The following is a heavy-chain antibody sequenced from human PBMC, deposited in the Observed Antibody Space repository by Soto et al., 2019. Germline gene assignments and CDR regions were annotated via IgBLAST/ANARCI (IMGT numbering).Heavy chain of an antibody. CDR2: ILPIFGTA. CDR3: PKGNQSWLQLWYFYL. V-gene: IGHV1-69*12. CDR1: VGTFSSYT. D-gene: IGHD5-12*01. Sequence: QVQLVQSGAEVKKPGSSVTVSCKASVGTFSSYTISWVLQAPGQGLEWMGGILPIFGTANYAQKFQGRVTITAAESTSTPDMEVSGLRSEDTAAYYCPKGNQSWLQLWYFYLCGRGTLVTVSS. J-gene: IGHJ2*01.